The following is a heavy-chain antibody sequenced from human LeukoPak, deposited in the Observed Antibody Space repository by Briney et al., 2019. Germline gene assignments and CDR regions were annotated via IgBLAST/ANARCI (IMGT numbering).Heavy chain of an antibody. D-gene: IGHD3-22*01. CDR3: AGNPYDSSGYNWFDP. J-gene: IGHJ5*02. V-gene: IGHV3-30-3*01. CDR1: GFPYSSYA. Sequence: GGSLRLSCAASGFPYSSYAMDWVRQAPGKGLEGGAVISYDGSNKYYADSVKGRFTISRDNSKNTLYLQMNSLRAEDTAGYYCAGNPYDSSGYNWFDPWGQGTLVTVSS. CDR2: ISYDGSNK.